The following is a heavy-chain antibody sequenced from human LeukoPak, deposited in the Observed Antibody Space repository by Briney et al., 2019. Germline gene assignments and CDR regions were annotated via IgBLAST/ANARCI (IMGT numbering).Heavy chain of an antibody. J-gene: IGHJ4*02. Sequence: GGSLRLSCAASGFTFSNYDMHWVRQAPGKGLEWVAVIFYDGSNKYSADSVKGRFTIPRDNSENTLFLQMNSLRAEDTAVYYCARVGSAWSYFDYWGQGTLVTVSS. D-gene: IGHD6-19*01. V-gene: IGHV3-33*01. CDR2: IFYDGSNK. CDR1: GFTFSNYD. CDR3: ARVGSAWSYFDY.